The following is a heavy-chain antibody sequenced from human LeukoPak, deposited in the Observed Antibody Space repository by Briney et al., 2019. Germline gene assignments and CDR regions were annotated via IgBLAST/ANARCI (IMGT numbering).Heavy chain of an antibody. CDR2: INHSGST. CDR3: ARGLRGLSRGDCSYWFDP. D-gene: IGHD2-21*02. J-gene: IGHJ5*02. CDR1: GGSFSGYY. V-gene: IGHV4-34*01. Sequence: SETLSLTCAVYGGSFSGYYWSWIRQPPGKGLEWIGEINHSGSTNYNPSLKSRVTISVDTSKNQFSLKLSSVTAADTAVYYCARGLRGLSRGDCSYWFDPWGQGTLVTVSS.